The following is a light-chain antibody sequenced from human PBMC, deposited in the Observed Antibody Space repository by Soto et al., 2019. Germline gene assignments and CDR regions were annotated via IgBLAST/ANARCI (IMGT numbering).Light chain of an antibody. J-gene: IGLJ2*01. CDR1: SSNIGAGYD. CDR3: LSFDISLSLV. CDR2: CNT. V-gene: IGLV1-40*01. Sequence: QPVLTQAPSVSGAPGHRVTISCTGSSSNIGAGYDVHWYQQLPGRAPILLIYCNTNRPSGVPDRFSVSKSGTSASLPITGRQAEDEADYYWLSFDISLSLVSGGVPNLTVL.